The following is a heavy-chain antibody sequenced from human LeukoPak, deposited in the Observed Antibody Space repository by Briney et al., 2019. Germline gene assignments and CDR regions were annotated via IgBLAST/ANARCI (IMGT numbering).Heavy chain of an antibody. V-gene: IGHV3-74*01. CDR1: GFTFSWYW. Sequence: AGGSLRLSCAASGFTFSWYWMHWVRQTPGKGLVWVSRISGDGTSTRYASSVQGRFTISRDNAKNTVYLQMNNLRAEDTAVYYCARDLYTWGNGPTEYWGQGVLVTVSS. CDR2: ISGDGTST. CDR3: ARDLYTWGNGPTEY. D-gene: IGHD3-16*01. J-gene: IGHJ4*02.